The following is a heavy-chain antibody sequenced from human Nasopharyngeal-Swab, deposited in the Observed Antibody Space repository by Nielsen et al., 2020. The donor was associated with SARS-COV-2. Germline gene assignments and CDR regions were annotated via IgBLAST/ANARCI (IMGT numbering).Heavy chain of an antibody. CDR1: GYSFRSYG. CDR3: ARDVEEWLVVPSLSFDH. CDR2: ISVYTADR. J-gene: IGHJ4*02. D-gene: IGHD5-18*01. Sequence: ASVKVSCKASGYSFRSYGINWVRQAPGQGLERMGWISVYTADRNFAEKFQGRISMTTDTSTTTAYMELSNLRSDDTAVYYCARDVEEWLVVPSLSFDHWGQGTLVTVSS. V-gene: IGHV1-18*01.